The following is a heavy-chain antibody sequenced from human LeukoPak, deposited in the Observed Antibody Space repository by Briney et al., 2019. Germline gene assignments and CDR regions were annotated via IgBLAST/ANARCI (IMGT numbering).Heavy chain of an antibody. D-gene: IGHD6-6*01. CDR3: AREYSSSSAYYYYYMDV. CDR1: GGSISSDSYY. CDR2: IYTSGST. V-gene: IGHV4-61*02. Sequence: PSQTLSLTCTVSGGSISSDSYYWSWIRQPAGKGLVWIGRIYTSGSTNYNPSLTSRVTISVDTSKNQFPLKLSSVTAADTAVYYCAREYSSSSAYYYYYMDVWGKGTTVTVSS. J-gene: IGHJ6*03.